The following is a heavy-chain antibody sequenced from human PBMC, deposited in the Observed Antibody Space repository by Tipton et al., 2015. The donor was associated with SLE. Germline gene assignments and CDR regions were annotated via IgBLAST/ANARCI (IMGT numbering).Heavy chain of an antibody. V-gene: IGHV3-30-3*01. J-gene: IGHJ4*02. CDR1: GFTFSSYA. CDR3: AREISDYAFFDY. Sequence: SLRLSCAASGFTFSSYAMHWVRQAPGKGLEWVAVISYDGSNKYYADSVKGRFTISRDNSKNTLYLQMNSLRAEDTAVYYCAREISDYAFFDYWGQGTLVTVSS. D-gene: IGHD4-17*01. CDR2: ISYDGSNK.